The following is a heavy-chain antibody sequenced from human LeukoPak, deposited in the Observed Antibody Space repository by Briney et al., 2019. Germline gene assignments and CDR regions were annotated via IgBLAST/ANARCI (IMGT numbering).Heavy chain of an antibody. J-gene: IGHJ6*03. CDR1: GFTLSNYW. V-gene: IGHV3-7*03. Sequence: GGSLRLSCTTSGFTLSNYWMTWVRQAPGKGLEWVAKIQKDGSEAYYVDSMEGRFTISRDNAENSLYLQMHSLKTEDTAVYYCTTDPSVAASYYYYYYMDVWGKGTTVTVSS. D-gene: IGHD6-6*01. CDR3: TTDPSVAASYYYYYYMDV. CDR2: IQKDGSEA.